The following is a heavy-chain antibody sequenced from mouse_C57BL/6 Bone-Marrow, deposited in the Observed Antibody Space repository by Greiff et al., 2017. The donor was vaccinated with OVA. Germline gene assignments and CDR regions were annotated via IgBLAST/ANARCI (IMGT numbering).Heavy chain of an antibody. CDR3: AIYYGNYTGFAY. CDR2: IDPSDSYT. V-gene: IGHV1-50*01. CDR1: GYTFTSYW. Sequence: VQLQQSGAELVKPGASVKLSCKASGYTFTSYWMQWVKQRPGQGLEWIGEIDPSDSYTNYNQKFKGTATLTVDTSSSTAYMQLSSLTSEDSAVYYCAIYYGNYTGFAYWGQGTLVTGSA. D-gene: IGHD2-1*01. J-gene: IGHJ3*01.